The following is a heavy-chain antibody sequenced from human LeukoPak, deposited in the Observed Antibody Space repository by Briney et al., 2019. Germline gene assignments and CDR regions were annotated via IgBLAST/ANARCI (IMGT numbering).Heavy chain of an antibody. D-gene: IGHD6-13*01. CDR1: GYTFTSNA. CDR2: INTNTGNP. V-gene: IGHV7-4-1*02. J-gene: IGHJ2*01. Sequence: GASVKVSCKASGYTFTSNAMNWVRQAPGQGLEWMGWINTNTGNPTYAQGFTGRFVFSLDTSVSTAYLQISSLKAEDTAVYYCASRVVPGIAAAGTYWYFDLWGRGTLVTVSS. CDR3: ASRVVPGIAAAGTYWYFDL.